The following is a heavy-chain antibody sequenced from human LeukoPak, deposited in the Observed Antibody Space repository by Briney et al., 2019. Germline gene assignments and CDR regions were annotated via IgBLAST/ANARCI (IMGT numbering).Heavy chain of an antibody. D-gene: IGHD3-22*01. J-gene: IGHJ4*02. CDR2: IGAGGAST. CDR3: ARGVVAPDN. V-gene: IGHV3-23*01. CDR1: GFTFSNNG. Sequence: PGGSLTLSCAASGFTFSNNGMSWVRQAPGKGLEWVSAIGAGGASTFYADSVKGRFAISRDNSKNTMYLQMNSLRVEDTAIYYCARGVVAPDNWGQGTLVTVSS.